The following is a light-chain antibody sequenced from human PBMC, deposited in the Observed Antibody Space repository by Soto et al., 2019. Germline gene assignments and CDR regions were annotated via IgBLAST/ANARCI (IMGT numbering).Light chain of an antibody. CDR2: LNSDGSH. V-gene: IGLV4-69*01. CDR1: SGHSSYA. J-gene: IGLJ2*01. Sequence: VLTQSPSASASLGASVKLTCTLSSGHSSYAIAWHQQQPEKGPRYLMKLNSDGSHSKGDGIPDRFSGSSSGAERYLTISSHQSEDEADYYCQTWGTGIVVFGGGTQLTVL. CDR3: QTWGTGIVV.